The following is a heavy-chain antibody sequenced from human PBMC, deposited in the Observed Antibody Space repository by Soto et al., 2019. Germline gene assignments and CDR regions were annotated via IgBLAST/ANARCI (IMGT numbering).Heavy chain of an antibody. Sequence: EVQLVESGGGLVQPGRSLRLSCAASGFTFDDYAMHWVRQGPGKGLEWVSGISWKSGRIAYADSVKGRFTIARDNAKNSLYLQMNSLRAEDTAVYYCARDKGLSSGWPNDYWGQGTLVTVSS. D-gene: IGHD6-19*01. CDR1: GFTFDDYA. J-gene: IGHJ4*02. CDR2: ISWKSGRI. V-gene: IGHV3-9*01. CDR3: ARDKGLSSGWPNDY.